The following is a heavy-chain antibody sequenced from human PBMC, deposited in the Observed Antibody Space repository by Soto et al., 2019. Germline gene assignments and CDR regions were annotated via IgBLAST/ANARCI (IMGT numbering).Heavy chain of an antibody. J-gene: IGHJ4*02. CDR2: IYYSGST. Sequence: QLQLQESGPGLVKPSETLSLTCTVSGGSISSSSYYWGWIRQPPGKGLEWIGSIYYSGSTYYNPSLKSRVXXXVXPSKNQFSLKLSSVTAAHTAVYYCARHTPAISISDHWGQGTLVTVSS. V-gene: IGHV4-39*01. CDR3: ARHTPAISISDH. CDR1: GGSISSSSYY. D-gene: IGHD2-15*01.